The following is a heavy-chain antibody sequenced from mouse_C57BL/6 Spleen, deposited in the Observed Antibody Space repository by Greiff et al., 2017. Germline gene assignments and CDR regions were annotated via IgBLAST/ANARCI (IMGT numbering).Heavy chain of an antibody. D-gene: IGHD3-2*02. Sequence: QVQLQQPGAELVRPGTSVKLSCKASGYTFTSYWMHWVKQRPGQGLEWIGVIDPSDSYTNYNQKFKGKATLTVDTSSSTAYMQLSSLTSEDSAVYYCAKAQAPYYAMDYWGQGTSVTVSS. J-gene: IGHJ4*01. V-gene: IGHV1-59*01. CDR2: IDPSDSYT. CDR1: GYTFTSYW. CDR3: AKAQAPYYAMDY.